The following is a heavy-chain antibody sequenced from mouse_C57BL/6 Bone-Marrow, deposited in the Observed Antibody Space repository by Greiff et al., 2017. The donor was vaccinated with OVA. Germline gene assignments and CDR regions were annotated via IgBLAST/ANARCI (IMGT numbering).Heavy chain of an antibody. J-gene: IGHJ4*01. CDR1: GFTFSSYA. V-gene: IGHV5-4*01. CDR2: ISDGGSYT. CDR3: ARDRRAMDY. Sequence: EVKVVESGGGLVKPGGSLKLSCAASGFTFSSYAMSWVRQTPEKRLEWVATISDGGSYTYYPDNVKGRFTISRDNAKNNLYLQMSHLKSEDPAMYYCARDRRAMDYWGQGTSVTVSS.